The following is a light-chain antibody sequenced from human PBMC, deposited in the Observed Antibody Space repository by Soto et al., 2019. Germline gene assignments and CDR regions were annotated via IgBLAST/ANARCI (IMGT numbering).Light chain of an antibody. Sequence: DIQMTQSPSTLSASVGDRVTITCRASQSISSWLAWYQQKPGKSPKLLIYKASSLESGVPSRFSGSGSGTEFTLSITSLQPDDFATYYCQQYNSYSYTVGQGTNLEI. J-gene: IGKJ2*01. V-gene: IGKV1-5*03. CDR2: KAS. CDR1: QSISSW. CDR3: QQYNSYSYT.